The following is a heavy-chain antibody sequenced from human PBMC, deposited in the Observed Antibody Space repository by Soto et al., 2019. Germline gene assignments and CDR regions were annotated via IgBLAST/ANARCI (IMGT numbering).Heavy chain of an antibody. CDR2: IHYSGRT. V-gene: IGHV4-31*11. CDR3: ARYYFDSSGYSNWFDP. J-gene: IGHJ5*02. D-gene: IGHD3-22*01. CDR1: GGSITSGAYY. Sequence: TLSLTCAVSGGSITSGAYYWTWIRQHPGKGLEWIAYIHYSGRTYYNPSLKSRVTISVDTSNNQFSLKLSSVTAADTAVYYRARYYFDSSGYSNWFDPWGQRTLVTVSS.